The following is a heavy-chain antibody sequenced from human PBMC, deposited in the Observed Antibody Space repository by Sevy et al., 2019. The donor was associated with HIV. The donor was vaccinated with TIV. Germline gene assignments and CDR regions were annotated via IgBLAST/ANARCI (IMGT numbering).Heavy chain of an antibody. CDR1: GFTFSSYG. Sequence: GGSLRLSCAASGFTFSSYGMHWVRQAPGKGLEWVAVIWYDGSNKYYADSVKGRFTISRDNSKNTLYLQMNSLRAEDTDVYYCARVTHPPFTIFGVVTHGMDVWGQGTTVTVS. V-gene: IGHV3-33*01. J-gene: IGHJ6*02. D-gene: IGHD3-3*01. CDR3: ARVTHPPFTIFGVVTHGMDV. CDR2: IWYDGSNK.